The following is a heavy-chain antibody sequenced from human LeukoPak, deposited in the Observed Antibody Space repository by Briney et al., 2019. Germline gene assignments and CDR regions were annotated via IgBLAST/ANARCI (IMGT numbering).Heavy chain of an antibody. D-gene: IGHD3-10*01. CDR2: IYYSGST. J-gene: IGHJ5*02. CDR3: ARSQFYGSGSYQGRWFDP. CDR1: GGSISSGDYS. Sequence: SETLSLTCAVSGGSISSGDYSWSWIRQPLGKGLEWIGNIYYSGSTYYNPSLKSRVNISVDTSKNQFSLKLTSVTAADTAVYYCARSQFYGSGSYQGRWFDPWGQGTLVTVSS. V-gene: IGHV4-30-4*07.